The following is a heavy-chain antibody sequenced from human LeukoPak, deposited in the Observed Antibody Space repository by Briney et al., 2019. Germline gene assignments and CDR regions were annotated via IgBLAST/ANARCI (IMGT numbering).Heavy chain of an antibody. Sequence: ASVKVSCKASGGTFSSYAISWVRQAPGQGLEWMGGIIPIFGTANYAQKFQGRVTITRDTSASTAYMELSSLRSEDTAVYYCARGHYSSGWYYFDYWGQGTLVTVSS. D-gene: IGHD6-19*01. CDR3: ARGHYSSGWYYFDY. CDR1: GGTFSSYA. V-gene: IGHV1-69*05. J-gene: IGHJ4*02. CDR2: IIPIFGTA.